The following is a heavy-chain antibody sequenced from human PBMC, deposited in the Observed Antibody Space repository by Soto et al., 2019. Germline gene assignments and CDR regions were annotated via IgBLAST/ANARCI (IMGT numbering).Heavy chain of an antibody. CDR3: AKGDDSSGYYFDY. Sequence: GGSLRLSCAASGFTFSSYAMSWVRQAPGKGLEWVSAISGSGGSTYYADSVKGRFTISRDNSKNTLYLQMNSLRAEDSAVYYCAKGDDSSGYYFDYWGQGTLVTVSS. J-gene: IGHJ4*02. CDR2: ISGSGGST. D-gene: IGHD3-22*01. CDR1: GFTFSSYA. V-gene: IGHV3-23*01.